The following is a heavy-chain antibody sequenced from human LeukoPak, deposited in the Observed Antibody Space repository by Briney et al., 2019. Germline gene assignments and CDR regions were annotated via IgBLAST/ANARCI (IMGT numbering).Heavy chain of an antibody. V-gene: IGHV4-59*01. CDR1: GGSISSYY. D-gene: IGHD4-11*01. Sequence: SETLSLTCTVSGGSISSYYWSWIRQPPGKGLEWIGYIYYSGSTNYNPSLKSRVTISVDTSKNQFSLKLSSVTAADTAVYYCARLGDYSNKDWGQGTLVTVSS. CDR3: ARLGDYSNKD. CDR2: IYYSGST. J-gene: IGHJ4*02.